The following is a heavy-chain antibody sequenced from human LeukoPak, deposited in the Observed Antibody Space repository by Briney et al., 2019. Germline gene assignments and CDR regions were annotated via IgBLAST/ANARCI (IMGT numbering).Heavy chain of an antibody. CDR1: GFTFSSYG. V-gene: IGHV3-30*18. Sequence: GGSLRLSCAASGFTFSSYGMHWVRQAPGKGLEWVAVISYDGSKTYYADSVKGRLTISRDNSKNTLYLQMNSLRGEDTAVYYCAKRACDNPRAGDRTDYWGQGTLVTVSS. D-gene: IGHD2-21*02. J-gene: IGHJ4*02. CDR3: AKRACDNPRAGDRTDY. CDR2: ISYDGSKT.